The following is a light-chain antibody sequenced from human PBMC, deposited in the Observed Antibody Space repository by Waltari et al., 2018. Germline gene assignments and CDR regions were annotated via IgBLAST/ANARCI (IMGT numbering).Light chain of an antibody. CDR3: ASYTSTNTVI. J-gene: IGLJ2*01. V-gene: IGLV2-14*03. CDR2: DVA. CDR1: SSDIGGYHY. Sequence: QSALTQPASVSASPGQSITISCTGTSSDIGGYHYVSWYQQHPGKVPKLMIYDVARWPSGVSQRFSGSKSGNTASLTISGLQAEDEADYYCASYTSTNTVIFGGGTKVTVL.